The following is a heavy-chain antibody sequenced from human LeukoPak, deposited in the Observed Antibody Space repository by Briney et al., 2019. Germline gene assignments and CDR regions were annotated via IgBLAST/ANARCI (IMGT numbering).Heavy chain of an antibody. CDR2: IRYDGSNK. Sequence: PGGSLRLSCAASGFTFRSYGMHWVRQAPGKGLEWVAFIRYDGSNKYYADSVKGRFTISRDNAKNTLYLQMHSLRVEDTAMYYCARGLRDRYGMDVWGQGTTVTVSS. J-gene: IGHJ6*02. CDR1: GFTFRSYG. V-gene: IGHV3-30*02. CDR3: ARGLRDRYGMDV.